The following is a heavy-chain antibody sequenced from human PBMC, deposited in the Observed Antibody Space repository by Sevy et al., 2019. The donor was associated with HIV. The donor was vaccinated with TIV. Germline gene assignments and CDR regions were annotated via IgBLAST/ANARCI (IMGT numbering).Heavy chain of an antibody. CDR3: ARDSAPFGVVIIPADY. J-gene: IGHJ4*02. CDR1: GYTFTGYY. V-gene: IGHV1-2*02. CDR2: INPNSGGT. D-gene: IGHD3-3*01. Sequence: ASVKVSCKASGYTFTGYYMHWVRQAPGQGLEWMGWINPNSGGTNYAQKFQGRVTVTRDTSISTAYMELSRLRSDDTAVYYCARDSAPFGVVIIPADYWGQGTLVTVSS.